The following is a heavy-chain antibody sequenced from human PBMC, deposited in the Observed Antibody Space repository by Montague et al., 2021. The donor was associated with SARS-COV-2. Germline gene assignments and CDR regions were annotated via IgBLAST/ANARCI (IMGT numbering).Heavy chain of an antibody. D-gene: IGHD3-9*01. Sequence: TRSLTCTVSGGSVSNGLYYWSWIRQPAGKGLEWIGRIYTSGTTTYNPSLESRVTISLDTSKNQFSLKLSSVTAADTAIYYCARDRDDHLTGYSNDAFDIWGQGTMVTVSS. CDR1: GGSVSNGLYY. CDR3: ARDRDDHLTGYSNDAFDI. J-gene: IGHJ3*02. V-gene: IGHV4-61*02. CDR2: IYTSGTT.